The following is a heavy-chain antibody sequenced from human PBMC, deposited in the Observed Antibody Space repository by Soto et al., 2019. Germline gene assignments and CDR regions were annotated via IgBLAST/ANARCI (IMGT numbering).Heavy chain of an antibody. CDR3: AKDRKYPRDYFHY. V-gene: IGHV3-23*01. CDR1: GFTVTSNG. D-gene: IGHD6-6*01. J-gene: IGHJ4*02. Sequence: GGSLRLSCGVSGFTVTSNGVSWVRQAPGKGLEWVSAISPNGQGIWYADSVKGRFTISRDISRNTVFLQMDSLRAEDTAVYYCAKDRKYPRDYFHYWGQGTLVTVSS. CDR2: ISPNGQGI.